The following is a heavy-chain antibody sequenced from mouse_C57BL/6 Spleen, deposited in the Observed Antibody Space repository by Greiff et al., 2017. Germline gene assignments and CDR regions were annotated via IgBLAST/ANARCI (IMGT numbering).Heavy chain of an antibody. CDR2: IDPSDSYT. CDR1: GYTFTSYW. Sequence: VQLQQPGAELVMPGASVKLSCKASGYTFTSYWMHWVKQRPGPGLEWIGEIDPSDSYTNYNQKFKGKSTLTVDKSSSTAYMQLSSLTSEDSAVYYCATRVYWGQGTTLTVSS. V-gene: IGHV1-69*01. CDR3: ATRVY. D-gene: IGHD3-3*01. J-gene: IGHJ2*01.